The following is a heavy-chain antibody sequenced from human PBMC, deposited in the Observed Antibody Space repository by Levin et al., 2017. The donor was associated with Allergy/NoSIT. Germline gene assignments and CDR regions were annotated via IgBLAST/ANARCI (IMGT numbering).Heavy chain of an antibody. CDR1: GGSISSSSYY. Sequence: GSLRLSCTVSGGSISSSSYYWGWIRQPPGKGLEWIGSIYYSGSTYYNPSLKSRVTISVDTSKNQFSLKLSSVTAADTAVYYCARHSSGWYSVDGFGNWFDPWGQGTLVTVSS. CDR3: ARHSSGWYSVDGFGNWFDP. D-gene: IGHD6-19*01. J-gene: IGHJ5*02. CDR2: IYYSGST. V-gene: IGHV4-39*01.